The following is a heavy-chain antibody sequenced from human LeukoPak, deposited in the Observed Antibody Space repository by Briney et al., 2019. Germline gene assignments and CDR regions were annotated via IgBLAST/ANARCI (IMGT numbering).Heavy chain of an antibody. CDR1: GFGFGQYE. D-gene: IGHD3-22*01. CDR2: ISVRAGTI. J-gene: IGHJ6*02. CDR3: AKDFPHYYEVPHGMDI. Sequence: GGSLRLSCAASGFGFGQYEMNWVRQAPGKGLEWIAYISVRAGTIYYGDSAEGRFTISRDDAKNSLYLQMNGLRVEDTAIYYCAKDFPHYYEVPHGMDIWGQGTTVTV. V-gene: IGHV3-48*03.